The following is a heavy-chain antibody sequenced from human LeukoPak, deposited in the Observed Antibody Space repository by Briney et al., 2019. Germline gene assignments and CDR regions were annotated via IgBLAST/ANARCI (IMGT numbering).Heavy chain of an antibody. J-gene: IGHJ4*02. CDR1: GYSISSGYY. V-gene: IGHV4-38-2*02. CDR2: IYHSGST. Sequence: SETLSLTCTVSGYSISSGYYWGWIRQPPGKGLEWIGNIYHSGSTYYNPSLKSRVTISVDTSKNQFSLKLTSVAATDTAVYYCARSRRSWSTFDYWGQGTLVTVSS. CDR3: ARSRRSWSTFDY. D-gene: IGHD6-13*01.